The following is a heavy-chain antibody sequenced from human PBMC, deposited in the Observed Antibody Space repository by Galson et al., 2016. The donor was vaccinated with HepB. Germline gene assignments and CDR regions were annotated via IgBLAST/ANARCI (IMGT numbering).Heavy chain of an antibody. CDR3: TRRTGGSPDY. J-gene: IGHJ4*02. CDR1: GFGFSDYW. Sequence: SLRLSCAVSGFGFSDYWMTWVRQAPGKGLEWVANINQDGSEKNSVDSMKGRFIISRDNSKNTVYLQMHSLRVDDTAVYYCTRRTGGSPDYWGQGTLVTVSS. V-gene: IGHV3-7*03. CDR2: INQDGSEK. D-gene: IGHD3-16*01.